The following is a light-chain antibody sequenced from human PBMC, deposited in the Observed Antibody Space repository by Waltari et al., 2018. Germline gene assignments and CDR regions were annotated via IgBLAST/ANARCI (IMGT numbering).Light chain of an antibody. CDR3: SSYGGNNNLAV. CDR1: GSDVGGYTY. V-gene: IGLV2-8*01. Sequence: QSALTQPPSASGSPGQSVTISCTGTGSDVGGYTYVSWYQLHPGKAPKLIIYEVSKRPSGVPYRFSGSKSGNTASLTVSGLRTEDEADYYCSSYGGNNNLAVFGTGTKVIVL. CDR2: EVS. J-gene: IGLJ1*01.